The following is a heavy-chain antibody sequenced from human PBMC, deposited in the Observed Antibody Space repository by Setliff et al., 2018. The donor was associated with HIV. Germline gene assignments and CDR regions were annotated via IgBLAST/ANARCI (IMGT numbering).Heavy chain of an antibody. CDR1: GGSISSGDYY. CDR3: ARAPFYYGSGSYQTFDY. J-gene: IGHJ4*02. Sequence: SETLSLTCTVSGGSISSGDYYWSWIRQHPRKGLEWIGYIYYTGSTYYNPSLKSRVTISVDTSKNQFSLKLSSVTAADTAVYYCARAPFYYGSGSYQTFDYWGQGTLVIVS. CDR2: IYYTGST. D-gene: IGHD3-10*01. V-gene: IGHV4-31*03.